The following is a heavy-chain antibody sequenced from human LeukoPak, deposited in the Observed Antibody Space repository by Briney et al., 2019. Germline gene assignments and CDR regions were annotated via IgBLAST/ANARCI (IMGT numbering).Heavy chain of an antibody. CDR1: GFTFSSYA. J-gene: IGHJ4*02. CDR3: TRGLGYGGYLYFDY. V-gene: IGHV3-23*01. D-gene: IGHD5-12*01. CDR2: ISGSGGST. Sequence: PGGSLRLSCAASGFTFSSYAMSWVRQAPGKGLEWVSAISGSGGSTYYADSVKGRFTISRDNSKNTLYLKKNSLRGEDTAVYYCTRGLGYGGYLYFDYWGQGTLVTVSS.